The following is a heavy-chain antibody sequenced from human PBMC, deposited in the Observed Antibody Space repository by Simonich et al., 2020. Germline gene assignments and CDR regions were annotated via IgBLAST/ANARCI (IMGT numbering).Heavy chain of an antibody. V-gene: IGHV4-39*01. D-gene: IGHD2-2*01. Sequence: QLQLQESGPGLVKPSETLSLTCTVSGGSISSSSYYWGWIRQPPGKGLGWIGSIYYSGSTYYNPTLKSRVTISVDTSKNQFSLKLSSVTAADTAVYYCARRGYCSSTSCYDAFDIWGQGTMVTVSS. CDR3: ARRGYCSSTSCYDAFDI. CDR1: GGSISSSSYY. J-gene: IGHJ3*02. CDR2: IYYSGST.